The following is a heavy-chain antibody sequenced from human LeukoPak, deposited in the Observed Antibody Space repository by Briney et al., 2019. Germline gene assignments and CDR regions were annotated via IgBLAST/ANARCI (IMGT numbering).Heavy chain of an antibody. J-gene: IGHJ4*01. Sequence: GGSLRLSCAASGFTFSDYYMSWIRQAPGKGLEWVSYISSSGSTIYYADSVKGRFTISRDNAKNSLYLQMNSLRAEDTAVYYCASSRTGSYYSVSDYWGQGTLVTVSS. CDR2: ISSSGSTI. V-gene: IGHV3-11*01. CDR1: GFTFSDYY. CDR3: ASSRTGSYYSVSDY. D-gene: IGHD1-26*01.